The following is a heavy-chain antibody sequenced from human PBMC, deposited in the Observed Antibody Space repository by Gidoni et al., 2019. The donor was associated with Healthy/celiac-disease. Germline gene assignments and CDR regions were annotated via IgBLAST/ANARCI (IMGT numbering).Heavy chain of an antibody. J-gene: IGHJ4*02. CDR1: GFTCSSYG. CDR3: ARAGYYDSSGYFGVGY. CDR2: IWFVGINN. Sequence: QVQLVESGGGVVQPGRARRRSCAALGFTCSSYGMHWVRQAPGKGLEWVAFIWFVGINNSYPASVKGRFTISRDNSKNTLYLHMTSLRAEDTAVYYCARAGYYDSSGYFGVGYWGQGTLVTVSS. D-gene: IGHD3-22*01. V-gene: IGHV3-33*01.